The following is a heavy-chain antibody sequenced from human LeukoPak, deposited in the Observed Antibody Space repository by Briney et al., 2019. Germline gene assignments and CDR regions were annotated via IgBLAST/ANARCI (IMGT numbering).Heavy chain of an antibody. CDR3: AREYGFGGVIDY. V-gene: IGHV4-59*01. J-gene: IGHJ4*02. CDR1: GGSISSYY. D-gene: IGHD3-16*01. CDR2: IYYSGST. Sequence: PSETLSLTCTVSGGSISSYYWSWIRQPPGNGLEWIGYIYYSGSTNYNPSLKSRVTISVDTSKNQFSLKLSSVTAADTAVYYCAREYGFGGVIDYWGQGTLVTVSS.